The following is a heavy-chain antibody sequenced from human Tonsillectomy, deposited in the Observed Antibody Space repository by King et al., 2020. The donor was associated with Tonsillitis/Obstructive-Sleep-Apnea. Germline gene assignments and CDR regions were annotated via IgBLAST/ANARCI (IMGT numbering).Heavy chain of an antibody. Sequence: QLVQSGAEVKKPGASVKVSCKASGYTFTSYGIIWVRQAPGQGLEWMGWSSAYNGNTNYAQKLQGRVTMTTVTATSTAYRGLRSLISDDTAVYYCARDRHTQAYCSSTSCYAFGYWGQGTLVTVSS. D-gene: IGHD2-2*01. V-gene: IGHV1-18*01. CDR3: ARDRHTQAYCSSTSCYAFGY. CDR2: SSAYNGNT. CDR1: GYTFTSYG. J-gene: IGHJ4*02.